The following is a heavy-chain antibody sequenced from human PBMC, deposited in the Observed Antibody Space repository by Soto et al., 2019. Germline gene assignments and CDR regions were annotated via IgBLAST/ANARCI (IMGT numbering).Heavy chain of an antibody. D-gene: IGHD6-19*01. J-gene: IGHJ6*02. CDR1: GFTFSSYG. CDR2: ISYDGSNK. V-gene: IGHV3-30*18. Sequence: QVQLVESGGGVVQPGRSLRLSCAASGFTFSSYGMHWVRQAPGKGLEWVAVISYDGSNKYYADSVKGRFTISRDNSKNTLYLQLTSLRAEDTAVYYCAKVPGIAVAGTEGYEYYYYGMDVWGQGTTVTVSS. CDR3: AKVPGIAVAGTEGYEYYYYGMDV.